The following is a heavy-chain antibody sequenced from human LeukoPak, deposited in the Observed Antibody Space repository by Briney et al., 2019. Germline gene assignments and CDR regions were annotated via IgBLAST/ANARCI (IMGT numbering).Heavy chain of an antibody. CDR2: ISSSSSYI. CDR1: GFTFSSYS. CDR3: ARVSGELPFDY. D-gene: IGHD1-26*01. J-gene: IGHJ4*02. Sequence: GGSLRFSCAASGFTFSSYSMNWVRQAPGKGLEWVSSISSSSSYIYYADSVKGRFTISSDNAKSSLYLQMNSLRAEDTAVYYCARVSGELPFDYWGQGTLVTVSS. V-gene: IGHV3-21*04.